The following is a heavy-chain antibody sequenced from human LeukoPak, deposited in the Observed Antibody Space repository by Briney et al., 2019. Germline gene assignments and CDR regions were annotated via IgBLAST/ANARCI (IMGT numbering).Heavy chain of an antibody. J-gene: IGHJ4*02. CDR1: GGSISIYY. D-gene: IGHD3-3*01. CDR2: IYYSGST. V-gene: IGHV4-59*01. CDR3: ASRSSIWSGYQDTLYYFDS. Sequence: SETLSLTCTVSGGSISIYYWSWIRQPPGKRLEWIGHIYYSGSTNYNPSLKSRVTISVDTSKNQFPLRLSSVTAADTAVYYCASRSSIWSGYQDTLYYFDSWGQGTLVTVSS.